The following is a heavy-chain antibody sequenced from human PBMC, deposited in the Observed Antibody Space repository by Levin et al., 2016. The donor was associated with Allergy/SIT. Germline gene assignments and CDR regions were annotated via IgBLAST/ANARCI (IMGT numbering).Heavy chain of an antibody. CDR2: IYPSDSDT. J-gene: IGHJ4*02. Sequence: GGSLRLSCKGSGYNFPTYWIAWVRQMPGRGLEWMGSIYPSDSDTRYSPSFQGQVTLSADKSTSTAYLQWSSLKASDTAMFYCARLRMYDGLYYFDYWGQGTQLTVSS. V-gene: IGHV5-51*01. CDR1: GYNFPTYW. D-gene: IGHD3-3*01. CDR3: ARLRMYDGLYYFDY.